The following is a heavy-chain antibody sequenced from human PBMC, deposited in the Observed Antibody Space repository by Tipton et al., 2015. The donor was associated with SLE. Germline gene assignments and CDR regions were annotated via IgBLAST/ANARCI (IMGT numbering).Heavy chain of an antibody. CDR2: IYYSGST. D-gene: IGHD7-27*01. Sequence: TLSLTCTVSGGSISSSSYYWAWIRQPPGKGLEWIGSIYYSGSTYYNPSLESRVTISVDTSKNQFSLKLSSVTAADTAVFYCARANWGTNFDYWGQGTLVTVSS. J-gene: IGHJ4*02. CDR3: ARANWGTNFDY. V-gene: IGHV4-39*07. CDR1: GGSISSSSYY.